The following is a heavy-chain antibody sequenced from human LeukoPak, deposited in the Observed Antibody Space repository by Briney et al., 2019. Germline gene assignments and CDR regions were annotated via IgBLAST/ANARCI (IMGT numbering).Heavy chain of an antibody. CDR3: ARLGSGEDDGGWVDY. CDR2: ISPSGGST. V-gene: IGHV1-46*01. CDR1: GYTLTELS. Sequence: GASVKVSCKVSGYTLTELSMHWVRQAPGQGLEWMGIISPSGGSTSNAQKFQGRVTMTGDTSTSTVYMELSSLRSEDTAVYYCARLGSGEDDGGWVDYWGQGTLVTVSS. D-gene: IGHD3-10*01. J-gene: IGHJ4*02.